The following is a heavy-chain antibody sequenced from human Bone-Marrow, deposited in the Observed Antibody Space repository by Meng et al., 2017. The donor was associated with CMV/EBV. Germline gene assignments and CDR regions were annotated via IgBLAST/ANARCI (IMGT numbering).Heavy chain of an antibody. D-gene: IGHD6-13*01. CDR2: ISWNSGSI. J-gene: IGHJ3*02. V-gene: IGHV3-9*01. CDR3: AKGGGAAAGTLTAFDI. Sequence: GGSLRLSCAASGFTFDDYAMHWVRQAPGKGLEWVSGISWNSGSIGYADSVKGRFTISRDNAKNSLYLQMNSLRAEDTALYYCAKGGGAAAGTLTAFDIWGQGTMVTFSS. CDR1: GFTFDDYA.